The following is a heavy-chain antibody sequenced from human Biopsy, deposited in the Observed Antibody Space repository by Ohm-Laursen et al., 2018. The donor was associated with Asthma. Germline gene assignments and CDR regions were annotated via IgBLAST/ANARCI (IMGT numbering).Heavy chain of an antibody. CDR3: ARAGQCSSTSCYNPGWLDP. V-gene: IGHV4-34*01. CDR2: INHSGST. Sequence: SETLSLTCAVYGGSFSGYYWSWIRQPPGKGLEWIGEINHSGSTNYNPSLKSRVTISVDTSKNQFSLKLSFVTAADTAVYYCARAGQCSSTSCYNPGWLDPWGQGTLVTVSS. D-gene: IGHD2-2*01. CDR1: GGSFSGYY. J-gene: IGHJ5*02.